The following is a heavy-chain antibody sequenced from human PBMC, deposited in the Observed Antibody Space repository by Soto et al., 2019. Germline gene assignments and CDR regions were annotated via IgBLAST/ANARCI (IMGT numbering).Heavy chain of an antibody. J-gene: IGHJ4*02. CDR1: GGSISSGGYY. Sequence: QVQLQESGPGLVKPSQTLSLTCTVSGGSISSGGYYWSWIRQHPGKGLEWIGYIYYSGRTYYKPSLKSRVTISVDTSKNQFSLKLSSVTAADTAVYYCARDARGGYGFDYWGQGTLVTVSS. CDR2: IYYSGRT. CDR3: ARDARGGYGFDY. D-gene: IGHD5-12*01. V-gene: IGHV4-31*03.